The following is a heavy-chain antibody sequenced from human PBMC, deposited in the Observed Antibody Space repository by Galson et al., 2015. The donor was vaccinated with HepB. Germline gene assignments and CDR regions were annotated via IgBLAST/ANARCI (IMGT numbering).Heavy chain of an antibody. Sequence: QSGAEVKKPGESLRISCKGSGYSFTSYWISWVRQMPGKGLEWMGRIDPSDSYTNYSPSFQGHVTISADKSISTAYLQWSSLKASDTAMYYCARRFMNYYGSGGGMDVWGQGTTVTVSS. CDR1: GYSFTSYW. D-gene: IGHD3-10*01. V-gene: IGHV5-10-1*01. CDR2: IDPSDSYT. CDR3: ARRFMNYYGSGGGMDV. J-gene: IGHJ6*02.